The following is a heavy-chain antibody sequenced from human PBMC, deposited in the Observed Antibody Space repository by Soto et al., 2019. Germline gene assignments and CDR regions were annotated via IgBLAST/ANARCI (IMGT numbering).Heavy chain of an antibody. CDR2: ISPSGSSA. J-gene: IGHJ4*02. V-gene: IGHV3-23*01. CDR3: AKGLILGATKAEFDY. D-gene: IGHD1-26*01. Sequence: GGSLRLSCAASGFTFSSYAMSWVRQAPGKGLECVSTISPSGSSAYYADSVKGRFTISRDNSKNPLYLQMNSLRAEDTALYYCAKGLILGATKAEFDYWGQGTLVTVSS. CDR1: GFTFSSYA.